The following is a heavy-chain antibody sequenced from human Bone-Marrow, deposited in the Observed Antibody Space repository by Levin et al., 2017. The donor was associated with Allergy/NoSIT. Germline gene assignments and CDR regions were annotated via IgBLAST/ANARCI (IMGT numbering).Heavy chain of an antibody. V-gene: IGHV1-24*01. Sequence: PGGSLRLSCKVSGYTLTELSMHWVRQAPGKGLEWMGGFDPEDGETIYAQKFQGRVTMTEDTSTDTAYMELSSLRSEDTAVYYCATVGPSVVVPAAMPRYYYGMDVWGQGTTVTVSS. CDR1: GYTLTELS. D-gene: IGHD2-2*01. CDR2: FDPEDGET. CDR3: ATVGPSVVVPAAMPRYYYGMDV. J-gene: IGHJ6*02.